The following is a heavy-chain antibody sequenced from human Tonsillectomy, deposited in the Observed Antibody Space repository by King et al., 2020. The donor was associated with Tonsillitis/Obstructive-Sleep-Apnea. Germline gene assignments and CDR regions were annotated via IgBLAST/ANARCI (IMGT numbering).Heavy chain of an antibody. CDR2: ICYSGST. D-gene: IGHD2-8*01. J-gene: IGHJ3*02. Sequence: QLQESGPGLAKPSETLSLTGTVSGGSISTYCWSWIRQPPGKGLEWIGYICYSGSTNYNPSLKSRVTISVDTSKNQFSLKLSSVTAADTAVYYCARDMVLEAGGDAFDIWGQGTMVTVSS. V-gene: IGHV4-59*01. CDR3: ARDMVLEAGGDAFDI. CDR1: GGSISTYC.